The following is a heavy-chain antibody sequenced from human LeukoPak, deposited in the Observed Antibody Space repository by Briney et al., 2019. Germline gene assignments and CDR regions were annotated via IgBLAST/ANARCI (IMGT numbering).Heavy chain of an antibody. CDR2: INPNNGGT. J-gene: IGHJ4*02. CDR1: GLTFTGYY. CDR3: ARDLVGGTWASGY. Sequence: ASVKVSCKASGLTFTGYYIHWVRQAPGQGLEWMGWINPNNGGTSYAQTFQDRVTMTRDTSVSTAYMVLSRLRSDDTAVYYCARDLVGGTWASGYWGQGTLVTVSS. D-gene: IGHD1-14*01. V-gene: IGHV1-2*02.